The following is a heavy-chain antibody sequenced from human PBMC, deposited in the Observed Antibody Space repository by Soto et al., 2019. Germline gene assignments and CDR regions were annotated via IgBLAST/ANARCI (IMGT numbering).Heavy chain of an antibody. CDR3: AKASGWFGEFDY. D-gene: IGHD3-10*01. CDR1: GFTFSSYA. CDR2: ISGSGGST. V-gene: IGHV3-23*01. Sequence: EVPLLESGGGLVQPGGSLRLSCAASGFTFSSYAMSWVHQAPGKGLEWVSAISGSGGSTYYADSVKGRFTISRDNSKNTLYLQMNSLRAEDTAVYYCAKASGWFGEFDYWGQGTLVTVSS. J-gene: IGHJ4*02.